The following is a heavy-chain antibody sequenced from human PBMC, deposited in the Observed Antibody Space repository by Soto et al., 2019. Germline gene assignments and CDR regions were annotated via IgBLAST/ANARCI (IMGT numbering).Heavy chain of an antibody. V-gene: IGHV3-33*01. D-gene: IGHD1-26*01. CDR1: GFDISTYG. CDR2: IWYDGSNQ. J-gene: IGHJ4*02. CDR3: ARAVSSATYYDCIGY. Sequence: LRLSCEASGFDISTYGLHWVRQAPGKGLEWLAFIWYDGSNQHYAASVKGRFTISRDNSRNTLYLQMNNLRADDTAVYFCARAVSSATYYDCIGYWGRGTRVTGAS.